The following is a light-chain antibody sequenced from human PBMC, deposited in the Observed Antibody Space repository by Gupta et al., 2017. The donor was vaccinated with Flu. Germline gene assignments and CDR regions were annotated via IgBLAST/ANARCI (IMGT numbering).Light chain of an antibody. J-gene: IGKJ2*01. CDR2: AAS. V-gene: IGKV1-39*01. CDR3: QQSDSTQYI. Sequence: DIQMTQSPSSLSASVGDRVTITCRASQRISSYLNWYQQEPGKAPKLLIYAASSLQSGVPSRFSGSGSGTDFTLTISRLQPEDFATYYCQQSDSTQYIFGQGTKMEIK. CDR1: QRISSY.